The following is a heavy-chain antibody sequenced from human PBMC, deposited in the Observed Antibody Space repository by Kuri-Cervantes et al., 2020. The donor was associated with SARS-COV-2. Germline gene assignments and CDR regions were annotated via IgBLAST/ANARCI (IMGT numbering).Heavy chain of an antibody. J-gene: IGHJ4*02. Sequence: GGSLRLSCAASGFTFSDYSMSWIRQAPGKGLEWVSYISSSGSTIYYADSVKGRFTISRDNAKNSLYLQMNSLRAEDTAVYYCARSPRYDFWSGYRDYWGQGTLVTVSS. CDR2: ISSSGSTI. CDR3: ARSPRYDFWSGYRDY. CDR1: GFTFSDYS. V-gene: IGHV3-11*01. D-gene: IGHD3-3*01.